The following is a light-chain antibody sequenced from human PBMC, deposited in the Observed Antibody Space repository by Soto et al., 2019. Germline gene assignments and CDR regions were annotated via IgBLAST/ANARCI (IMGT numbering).Light chain of an antibody. J-gene: IGLJ2*01. CDR2: EVS. CDR1: SSDVGAYNY. CDR3: DSYTSGSTVI. V-gene: IGLV2-14*01. Sequence: QSVLTQPASVSGSPGQSITISCTGTSSDVGAYNYVSWYQQHPGKAPKLMIYEVSNRPSGVSNRFSGSKSGNTASLTISGLQAEDEADYYCDSYTSGSTVIFGGGTKLTVL.